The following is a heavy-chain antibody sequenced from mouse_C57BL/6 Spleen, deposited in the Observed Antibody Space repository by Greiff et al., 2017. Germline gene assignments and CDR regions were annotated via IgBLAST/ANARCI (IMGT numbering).Heavy chain of an antibody. V-gene: IGHV4-1*01. CDR3: ARPYYSNHGAMDY. Sequence: EVKLMESGGGLVQPGGSLKLSCAASGIDFSRYWMSWVRRAPGKGLEWIGEINPDSSTINYAPSLKDKFIISRDNAKNTLYLQMSKVRSEDTALYYCARPYYSNHGAMDYWGQATSVTVSS. D-gene: IGHD2-5*01. CDR2: INPDSSTI. J-gene: IGHJ4*01. CDR1: GIDFSRYW.